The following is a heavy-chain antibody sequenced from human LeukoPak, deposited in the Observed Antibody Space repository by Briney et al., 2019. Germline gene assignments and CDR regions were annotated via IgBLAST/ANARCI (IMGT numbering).Heavy chain of an antibody. J-gene: IGHJ6*02. V-gene: IGHV3-23*01. CDR1: GFTFSSYA. Sequence: GGSLRLSCAASGFTFSSYAMSWVRQAPGKGLEWVSAISGSGGSTYYADSVKGRFTISRDNSKNTLYLQMNSLRAEDTAVYYCAKMIRRFGELIRHYYYGMDVWGQGTTVTVSS. CDR2: ISGSGGST. D-gene: IGHD3-10*01. CDR3: AKMIRRFGELIRHYYYGMDV.